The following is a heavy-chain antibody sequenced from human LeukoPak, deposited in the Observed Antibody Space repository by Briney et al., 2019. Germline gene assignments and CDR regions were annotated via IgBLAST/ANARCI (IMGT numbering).Heavy chain of an antibody. V-gene: IGHV4-59*08. D-gene: IGHD2-2*01. CDR1: GGSISSYY. Sequence: SETLSLTCTVSGGSISSYYWSWIRQPPGKGLEWIGYIYYSGSTNYNPSLKSRVTISADTSKNQFSLRLTSVTAADTALYYCAKLTCSSTFCPLDYWGQGTLVTVSS. CDR2: IYYSGST. J-gene: IGHJ4*02. CDR3: AKLTCSSTFCPLDY.